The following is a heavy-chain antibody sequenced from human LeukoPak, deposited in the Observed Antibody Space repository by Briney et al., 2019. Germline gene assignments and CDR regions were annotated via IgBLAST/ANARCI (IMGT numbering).Heavy chain of an antibody. CDR1: GGSFSGYY. CDR3: ARDDTGYILTPGY. V-gene: IGHV4-34*01. J-gene: IGHJ4*02. Sequence: SETLSLTCAVYGGSFSGYYWSWIRQPPGKGLEWIGEINHSGSTNYNPSLKGRVTISVDTSKNQFSLKLSSVTAADTAVYYCARDDTGYILTPGYWGQGTLVTVSS. CDR2: INHSGST. D-gene: IGHD2-21*01.